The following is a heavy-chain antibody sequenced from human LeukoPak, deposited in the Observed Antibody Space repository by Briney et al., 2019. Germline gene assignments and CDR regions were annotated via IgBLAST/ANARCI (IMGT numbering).Heavy chain of an antibody. J-gene: IGHJ6*03. CDR1: GYTFTSYD. V-gene: IGHV1-8*01. Sequence: GASVKVSCKASGYTFTSYDINWVRQATGQGLEWMGWMNPNSGNTGYAQKFQGRVTMTRNTSISTAYMELSSLRSEDTAVYYCARGYCSSTSCYLYYYYMDVWGKGTTVTVSS. CDR2: MNPNSGNT. D-gene: IGHD2-2*01. CDR3: ARGYCSSTSCYLYYYYMDV.